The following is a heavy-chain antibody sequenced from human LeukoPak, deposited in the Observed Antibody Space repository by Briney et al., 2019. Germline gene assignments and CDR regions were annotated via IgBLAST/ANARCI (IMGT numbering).Heavy chain of an antibody. V-gene: IGHV1-8*03. Sequence: GASVKVSCKASGYTFTSYDINWVRQATGPGLEWMGWMNPNSGNTGYAQKFQGRVTITRNTSISTAYMELSSLRSEDTAVYYCARGPLYYYYYYYMDVWGKGTTVTVSS. CDR1: GYTFTSYD. J-gene: IGHJ6*03. CDR2: MNPNSGNT. CDR3: ARGPLYYYYYYYMDV.